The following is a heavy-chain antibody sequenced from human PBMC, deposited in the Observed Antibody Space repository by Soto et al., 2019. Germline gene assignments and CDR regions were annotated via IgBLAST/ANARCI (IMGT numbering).Heavy chain of an antibody. V-gene: IGHV3-11*05. CDR1: GLTLSDFY. CDR3: TTLYTGVRDY. J-gene: IGHJ4*02. Sequence: VQLVESGGGLVKPGGSLRLSCAASGLTLSDFYMNWIRQAPGKELEWISYIRISSSDTNYADSVKGRFTIARDHAKNSLYLQMNSLRAEDTAGYYCTTLYTGVRDYWGQGPRVTVSS. CDR2: IRISSSDT. D-gene: IGHD7-27*01.